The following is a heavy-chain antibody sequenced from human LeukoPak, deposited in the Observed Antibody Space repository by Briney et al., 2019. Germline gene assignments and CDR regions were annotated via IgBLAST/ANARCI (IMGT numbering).Heavy chain of an antibody. CDR1: GFTFNTYS. J-gene: IGHJ6*03. D-gene: IGHD2-15*01. Sequence: GGSLRLSCAASGFTFNTYSLNWVRQAPGKGLEWASSISRSGSTKYYADSVKGRFTISRDNAKNSLFLQMNSLRAEDTAVYYCARVLRYCSGGNCYSGGLGYMDVWGKGTTVTISS. CDR2: ISRSGSTK. V-gene: IGHV3-48*04. CDR3: ARVLRYCSGGNCYSGGLGYMDV.